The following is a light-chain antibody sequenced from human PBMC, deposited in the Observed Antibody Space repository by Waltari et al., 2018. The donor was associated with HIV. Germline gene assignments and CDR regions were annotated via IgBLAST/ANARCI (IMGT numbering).Light chain of an antibody. V-gene: IGLV2-23*02. CDR1: SSDVGSYNL. J-gene: IGLJ2*01. CDR2: EVS. Sequence: QSALTQPASVSGSPGQSITISCTGTSSDVGSYNLVSWYQPHPGKAPKLMIYEVSKRPSGVSNRFSGSKSGTTASLTISGLQAEDEADYYCCSYAGSSTVFGGGTKLTVL. CDR3: CSYAGSSTV.